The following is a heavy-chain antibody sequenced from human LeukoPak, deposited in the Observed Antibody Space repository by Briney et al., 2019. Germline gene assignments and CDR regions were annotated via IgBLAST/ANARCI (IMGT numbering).Heavy chain of an antibody. CDR1: GYTFTSYG. D-gene: IGHD2-15*01. CDR2: ISAYNGNT. CDR3: ARVYCSGGSCATAPFDY. J-gene: IGHJ4*02. V-gene: IGHV1-18*01. Sequence: ASVKVSCKASGYTFTSYGISWVRQAPGQGLEWMGWISAYNGNTNYAQKLQGRVTMTTDTSTSTAYMELRSLRSDDTAVYYCARVYCSGGSCATAPFDYWGQGTLVTVSP.